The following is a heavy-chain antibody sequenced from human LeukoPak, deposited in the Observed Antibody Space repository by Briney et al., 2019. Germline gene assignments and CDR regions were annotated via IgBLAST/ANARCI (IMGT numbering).Heavy chain of an antibody. V-gene: IGHV4-59*08. CDR3: ARYSFPVRYGMDV. CDR2: IYYSGST. J-gene: IGHJ6*02. Sequence: SETLSPTCTVSGGSISSYYWSWIRQPPGKGLEWIGYIYYSGSTNYNPSLKSRVTISVDTSKNQFSLKLSSVTAADTAVYYCARYSFPVRYGMDVWGQGTTVTVSS. D-gene: IGHD5-18*01. CDR1: GGSISSYY.